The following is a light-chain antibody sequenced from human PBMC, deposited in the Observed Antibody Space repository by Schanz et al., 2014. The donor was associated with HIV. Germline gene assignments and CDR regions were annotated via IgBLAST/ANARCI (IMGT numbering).Light chain of an antibody. V-gene: IGLV1-40*01. CDR1: SSNIGAGYE. Sequence: QSVLTQPPSVSGAPGQRVTISCTGSSSNIGAGYEVHWYQQLPRTAPKLLIFGNNNRPSGVPDRFSGSQSGTSASLAITGLLAEDEAVYYCQSYDSSLSGHVVFGGGTKLTVL. CDR2: GNN. J-gene: IGLJ2*01. CDR3: QSYDSSLSGHVV.